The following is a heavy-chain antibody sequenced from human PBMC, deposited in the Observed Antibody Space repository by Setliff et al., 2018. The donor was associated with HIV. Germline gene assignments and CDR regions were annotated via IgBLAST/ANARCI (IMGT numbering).Heavy chain of an antibody. V-gene: IGHV4-39*02. D-gene: IGHD3-3*01. CDR2: LYXSGST. Sequence: ETLSLTCTVSGGSISNSNXXWGWIRQPPGKGLEWIGRLYXSGSTYYQPSLQGRVSMSIDSSKNHFSLSLRYVTAADTAVYYCARSFSGRYFWSGYYTGPDPKGENAFDIWGQGTMVTVSS. CDR3: ARSFSGRYFWSGYYTGPDPKGENAFDI. CDR1: GGSISNSNXX. J-gene: IGHJ3*02.